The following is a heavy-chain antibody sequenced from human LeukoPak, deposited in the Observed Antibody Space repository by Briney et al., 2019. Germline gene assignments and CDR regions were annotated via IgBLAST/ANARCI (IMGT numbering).Heavy chain of an antibody. Sequence: GGSLRLSCAASGFTFSSYGMHWVRQAPGKGLEWVAYIQYDRSNEQYAHSVKGRFRISRDNSKNILYLQMNSLRAEDTAVYYCAKDRCSNGIGCYYYYMDVWGKGTTVTISS. D-gene: IGHD2-8*01. J-gene: IGHJ6*03. CDR3: AKDRCSNGIGCYYYYMDV. CDR2: IQYDRSNE. CDR1: GFTFSSYG. V-gene: IGHV3-30*02.